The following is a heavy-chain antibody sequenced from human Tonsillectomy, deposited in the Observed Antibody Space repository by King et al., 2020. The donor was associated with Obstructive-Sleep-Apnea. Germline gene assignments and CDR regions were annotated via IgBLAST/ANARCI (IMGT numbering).Heavy chain of an antibody. CDR1: GYNFNNFW. CDR2: ISPGDSDT. Sequence: QLVQSGAEVKKPGESLKISCKDSGYNFNNFWIGWVRQKPGKGLEWMGIISPGDSDTRYSPSFQGQATISADKSISTAYLQWSSLRASETAMYYCARHRGDSVFDAFDIWGQGTMVTVSS. V-gene: IGHV5-51*01. J-gene: IGHJ3*02. CDR3: ARHRGDSVFDAFDI. D-gene: IGHD2-21*02.